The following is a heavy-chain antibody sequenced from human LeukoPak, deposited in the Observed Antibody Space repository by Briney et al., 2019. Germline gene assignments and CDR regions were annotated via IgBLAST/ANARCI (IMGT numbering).Heavy chain of an antibody. J-gene: IGHJ4*02. CDR1: GFTFSSYG. D-gene: IGHD3-10*01. Sequence: PGGSLRLSCAASGFTFSSYGMHWVRQAPGKGLEWVAVIWYDGSNKYCADSVEGRFTISRDNSKNTLYLQMNSLRAEDTAVYYCAKDSTPTDYYGSAADYWGQGTLVTVSS. V-gene: IGHV3-33*03. CDR3: AKDSTPTDYYGSAADY. CDR2: IWYDGSNK.